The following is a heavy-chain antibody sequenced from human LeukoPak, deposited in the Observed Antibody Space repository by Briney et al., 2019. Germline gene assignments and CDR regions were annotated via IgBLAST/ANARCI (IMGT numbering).Heavy chain of an antibody. CDR2: IRYDGSNK. Sequence: GGSLRLSCAASGFTFSSYGMHWVRQAPGKGLEWVAFIRYDGSNKYYADSVKGRFTISRDNSKNTLYLQMNSLRAEDTAVYCCAKVYSSSWYYYYYYMDVWGKGTTVTISS. CDR1: GFTFSSYG. D-gene: IGHD6-13*01. V-gene: IGHV3-30*02. J-gene: IGHJ6*03. CDR3: AKVYSSSWYYYYYYMDV.